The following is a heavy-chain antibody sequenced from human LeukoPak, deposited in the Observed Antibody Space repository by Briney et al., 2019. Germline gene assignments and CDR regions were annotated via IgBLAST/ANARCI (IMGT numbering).Heavy chain of an antibody. V-gene: IGHV4-59*01. D-gene: IGHD2-15*01. CDR2: IYYSGGA. CDR1: GGSISSYY. J-gene: IGHJ6*02. Sequence: SETLSLTCTVSGGSISSYYWSWIRQPPGKGLEWIGYIYYSGGANYNPSLKSRVTISVDTSKNQFSLKLSSVTAADTAVYYCARTLYCSGGSCSPGYYYYGMDVWGQGTTVTVSS. CDR3: ARTLYCSGGSCSPGYYYYGMDV.